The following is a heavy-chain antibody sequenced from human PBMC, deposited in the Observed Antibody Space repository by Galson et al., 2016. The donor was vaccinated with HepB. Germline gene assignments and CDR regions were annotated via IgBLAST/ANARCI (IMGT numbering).Heavy chain of an antibody. CDR1: GSSFTSYW. D-gene: IGHD1-1*01. CDR2: IYPGDSDT. CDR3: ARRQLAVNYAFDI. Sequence: QSGAEVKKPGESLKISCKGSGSSFTSYWIGWVRQMPGKGLEWMGIIYPGDSDTRYSPSFQGHVTISADKSISTAYLQWSSLKASDTAMYYCARRQLAVNYAFDIWGQGTMVTVSS. J-gene: IGHJ3*02. V-gene: IGHV5-51*01.